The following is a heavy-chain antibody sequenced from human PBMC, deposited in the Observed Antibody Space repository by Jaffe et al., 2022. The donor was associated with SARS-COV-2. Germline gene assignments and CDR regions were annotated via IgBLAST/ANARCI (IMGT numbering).Heavy chain of an antibody. Sequence: QLQLQESGPGLVKPSETLSLTCTVSGGSISSSSYYWGWIRQPPGKGLEWIGSIYYSGSTYYNPSLKSRVTISVDTSKNQFSLKLSSVTAADTAVYYCARIRVGPPKLYYYYGMDVWGQGTTVTVSS. D-gene: IGHD3-3*01. V-gene: IGHV4-39*01. CDR1: GGSISSSSYY. CDR2: IYYSGST. CDR3: ARIRVGPPKLYYYYGMDV. J-gene: IGHJ6*02.